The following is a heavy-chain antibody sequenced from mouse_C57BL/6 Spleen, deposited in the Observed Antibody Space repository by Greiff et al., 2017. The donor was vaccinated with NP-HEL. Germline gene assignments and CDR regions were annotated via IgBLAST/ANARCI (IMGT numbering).Heavy chain of an antibody. J-gene: IGHJ3*01. CDR2: IDPSDSYT. CDR3: AFFGNYDVPLAY. V-gene: IGHV1-69*01. D-gene: IGHD2-1*01. CDR1: GYTFTSYW. Sequence: QVQLQQPGAELVMPGASVKLSCKASGYTFTSYWMHWVKQRPGQGLEWIGEIDPSDSYTNYNQKFKGKSTLTVAKSSSTASMLLSSLTSEDSAVYYCAFFGNYDVPLAYWGQGTLVTVSA.